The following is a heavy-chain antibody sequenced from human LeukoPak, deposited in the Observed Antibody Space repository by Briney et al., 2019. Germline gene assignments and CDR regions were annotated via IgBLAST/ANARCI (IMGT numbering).Heavy chain of an antibody. D-gene: IGHD5-12*01. V-gene: IGHV1-2*02. J-gene: IGHJ4*02. CDR1: GYTFTGYY. Sequence: ASVKVSCKASGYTFTGYYMHWVRQAPGQGLEWMGWINPNSGGTNYAQKFQGRVTMTRDTSISTAYMELSSLTSEDTAIYYCATTLRNKPPWGQGTLVTVSS. CDR2: INPNSGGT. CDR3: ATTLRNKPP.